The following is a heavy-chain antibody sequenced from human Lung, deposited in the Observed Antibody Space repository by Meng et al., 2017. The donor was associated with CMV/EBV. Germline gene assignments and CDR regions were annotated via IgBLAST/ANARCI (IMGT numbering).Heavy chain of an antibody. J-gene: IGHJ3*01. V-gene: IGHV3-74*01. CDR1: GFTFSGYW. Sequence: GGSLRLSCAASGFTFSGYWMHWVRQAPGKGLVWVSRINTDGSLTNHADSVKGRFTISRDNVRNTLYLQMNSLRVEDTAVYYCGRMPPGAIDNGFDFWGQGKMVHVSS. CDR2: INTDGSLT. D-gene: IGHD2-2*01. CDR3: GRMPPGAIDNGFDF.